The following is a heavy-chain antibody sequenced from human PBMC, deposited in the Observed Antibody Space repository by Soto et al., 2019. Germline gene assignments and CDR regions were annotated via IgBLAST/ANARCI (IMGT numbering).Heavy chain of an antibody. J-gene: IGHJ6*02. Sequence: SVKVSCKASGGTFSDFTINWVRQAPGQRLEWMGGIIPIFDTANYAEKFQGRVTITADESTSTSFMEVSSLRSEDTAGYYCARNGTETGYSYGIDVWGQGTMVPSP. CDR2: IIPIFDTA. CDR3: ARNGTETGYSYGIDV. V-gene: IGHV1-69*13. D-gene: IGHD2-21*01. CDR1: GGTFSDFT.